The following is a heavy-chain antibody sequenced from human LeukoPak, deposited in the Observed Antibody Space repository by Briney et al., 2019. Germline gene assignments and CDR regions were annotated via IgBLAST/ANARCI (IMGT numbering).Heavy chain of an antibody. Sequence: SETLSLTCTVSGGSISSYYWSWIRQPPGKGLEWIGYIYYSGSTNYSPSLKSRVTISVDTSKNQFSLKLSSVTAADTAVYYCARVGATITSYYYYYYMDVWGKGTTVTISS. V-gene: IGHV4-59*01. CDR3: ARVGATITSYYYYYYMDV. CDR1: GGSISSYY. D-gene: IGHD5-12*01. CDR2: IYYSGST. J-gene: IGHJ6*03.